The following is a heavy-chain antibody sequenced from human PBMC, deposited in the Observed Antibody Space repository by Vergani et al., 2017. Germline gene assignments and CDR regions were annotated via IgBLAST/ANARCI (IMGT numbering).Heavy chain of an antibody. CDR1: GYTFTSYD. Sequence: QVQLVQSGAEVKKPGASVKVSCKASGYTFTSYDINWVRQAPGQRLEWMGWINAGNGNTKYSQKFQGRVTITRDTSASTAYMELSSLRSEDTAVYYCARIGIAVAGTSPGNFDYWGQGTLVTVSS. CDR3: ARIGIAVAGTSPGNFDY. V-gene: IGHV1-3*01. J-gene: IGHJ4*02. D-gene: IGHD6-19*01. CDR2: INAGNGNT.